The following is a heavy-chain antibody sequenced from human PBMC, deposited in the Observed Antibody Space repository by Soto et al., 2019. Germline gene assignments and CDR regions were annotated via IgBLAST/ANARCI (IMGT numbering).Heavy chain of an antibody. CDR3: EPDGNWLDVYFDV. V-gene: IGHV3-23*01. CDR1: GIEFSNYA. Sequence: GGSLRLSCVASGIEFSNYAMSWVRQAPGKGLEWVSISSASGRSRYHADSVKGRFTISRDNSKNTLYLHMTNLRAEDTAVYYCEPDGNWLDVYFDVWGQGTPVTVSS. J-gene: IGHJ4*02. D-gene: IGHD3-9*01. CDR2: SSASGRSR.